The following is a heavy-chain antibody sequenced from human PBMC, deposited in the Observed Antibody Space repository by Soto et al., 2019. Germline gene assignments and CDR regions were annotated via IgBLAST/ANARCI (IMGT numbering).Heavy chain of an antibody. J-gene: IGHJ4*02. Sequence: GGSLRLSCAASGFTFSSYAVHWVRQAPGKGLEWVAVMSYDGSNKYYADSVKGRFTISSDNSKNTLYLQMNSLGTEDTAVYYCARGYCSRPSCSHFDCWGQGTLVTVSS. V-gene: IGHV3-30-3*01. CDR1: GFTFSSYA. CDR2: MSYDGSNK. CDR3: ARGYCSRPSCSHFDC. D-gene: IGHD2-2*01.